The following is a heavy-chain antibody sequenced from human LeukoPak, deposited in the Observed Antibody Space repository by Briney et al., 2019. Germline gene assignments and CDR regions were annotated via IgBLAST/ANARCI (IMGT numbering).Heavy chain of an antibody. V-gene: IGHV1-69*13. J-gene: IGHJ4*02. CDR2: IIPIFGTA. CDR1: GGTFSSYA. CDR3: AIHPSDSSGYFSY. Sequence: SVKVSCKASGGTFSSYAISWVRQAPGQGLEWMGGIIPIFGTANFAQKFQGRVTITADESTSTAYMELSSLRSEDTAVYYCAIHPSDSSGYFSYWGQGALVTVSS. D-gene: IGHD3-22*01.